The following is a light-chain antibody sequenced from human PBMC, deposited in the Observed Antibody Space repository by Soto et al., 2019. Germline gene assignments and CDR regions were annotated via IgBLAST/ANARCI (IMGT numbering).Light chain of an antibody. V-gene: IGKV1-5*01. Sequence: DIQMTQSPSTLSGSVGDRVTITCRASQTISSWLAWYQQKPGKAPKLLIYDASSLESGVPSRFSGSGSGTDFTLTISSLQPEDFATYYCQQYGSPLTFGGRTKV. CDR3: QQYGSPLT. CDR1: QTISSW. CDR2: DAS. J-gene: IGKJ4*01.